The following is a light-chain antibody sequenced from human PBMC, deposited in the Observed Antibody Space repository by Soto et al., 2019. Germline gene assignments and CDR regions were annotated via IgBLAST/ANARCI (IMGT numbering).Light chain of an antibody. CDR2: GNS. CDR1: SSNIGAGYD. CDR3: QSYDSSLSGYV. Sequence: QSVLTQPPSVSGAPGQRVTISCTGSSSNIGAGYDVHWYQQLPGTAPKLLIYGNSNRTSGVPDRFSGYKSGTSASLAITGLQAEDEADYYCQSYDSSLSGYVFGTGTKLTVL. J-gene: IGLJ1*01. V-gene: IGLV1-40*01.